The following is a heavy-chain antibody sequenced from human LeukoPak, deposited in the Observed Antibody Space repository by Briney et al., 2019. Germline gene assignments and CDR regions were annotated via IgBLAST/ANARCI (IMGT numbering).Heavy chain of an antibody. V-gene: IGHV1-69*05. J-gene: IGHJ5*02. CDR1: GGTYSSYA. D-gene: IGHD1-26*01. CDR3: ARGRGSYYTSFDP. Sequence: SVKVSCKASGGTYSSYAISWVRQAPGQGLEWMGRIIPIFGTANYAQKFQGRVTITTDESTSTAYMELSSLRSEDTAVYYCARGRGSYYTSFDPWGQGTLVTVSS. CDR2: IIPIFGTA.